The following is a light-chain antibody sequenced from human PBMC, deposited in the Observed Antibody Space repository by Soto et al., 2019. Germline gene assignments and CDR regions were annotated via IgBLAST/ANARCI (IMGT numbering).Light chain of an antibody. V-gene: IGKV1-33*01. CDR1: QNINNY. CDR3: QQYKNLPT. J-gene: IGKJ5*01. Sequence: DIQMTQSPSSLSASVGDRVTITCQASQNINNYLNWYQQKPGRXPXXLIYDASNLEAGVPSRFRGSGSGTYFPFTISRLQPEDAATYYCQQYKNLPTFGQGTRLEIK. CDR2: DAS.